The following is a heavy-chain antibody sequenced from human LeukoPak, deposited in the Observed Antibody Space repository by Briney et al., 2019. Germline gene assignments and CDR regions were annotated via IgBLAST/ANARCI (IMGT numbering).Heavy chain of an antibody. CDR1: GFTFSSYW. V-gene: IGHV3-7*03. Sequence: GGSLRLSCAASGFTFSSYWMSWVRQAPGKGLEWVANIKQDESEKYYVDSVKGRFSITRDNAKNSMYLQINSLRAEDTAVYHCERGNDYGDHVGIYFDYWGQATLVTVSS. CDR3: ERGNDYGDHVGIYFDY. CDR2: IKQDESEK. D-gene: IGHD4-17*01. J-gene: IGHJ4*02.